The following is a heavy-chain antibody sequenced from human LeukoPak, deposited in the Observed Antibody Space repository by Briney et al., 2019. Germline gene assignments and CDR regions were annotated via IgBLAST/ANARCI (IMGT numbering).Heavy chain of an antibody. J-gene: IGHJ6*03. CDR3: ARDTSFTGIAVAGTYYYYYMDV. Sequence: GASVKVSCKASGYTFTSYDINWVRQATGQGLEWMGWMNPNSGNTGYAQKFQGRVTMTRNTSINTAYMELSSLKSEDTAVYYCARDTSFTGIAVAGTYYYYYMDVWGKGTTVTVSS. CDR2: MNPNSGNT. D-gene: IGHD6-19*01. CDR1: GYTFTSYD. V-gene: IGHV1-8*01.